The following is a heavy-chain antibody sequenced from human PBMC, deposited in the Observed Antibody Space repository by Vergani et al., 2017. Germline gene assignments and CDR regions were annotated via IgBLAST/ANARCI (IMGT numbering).Heavy chain of an antibody. V-gene: IGHV3-23*01. D-gene: IGHD3-10*01. J-gene: IGHJ1*01. CDR3: TTGWGLYYLHGEYFQY. CDR1: GFTFDTYT. Sequence: EVQLLESGGGLVQPGGSRRLSCAGAGFTFDTYTMAYVRHAPGKGVEWVATISSGGGDIFYADSVKGRFTISRDNSKNTLFLQMNSLKDEDTAVDYCTTGWGLYYLHGEYFQYWGRGTLVSVSS. CDR2: ISSGGGDI.